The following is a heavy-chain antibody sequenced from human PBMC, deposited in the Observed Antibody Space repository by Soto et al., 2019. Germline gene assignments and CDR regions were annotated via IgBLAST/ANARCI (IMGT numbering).Heavy chain of an antibody. J-gene: IGHJ6*02. V-gene: IGHV3-30*18. CDR1: GFSISDYG. Sequence: QVQLVESGGGVVQPGWSLRLSCAASGFSISDYGMDWVRQAPGKGLEWVALISYDGSNTYYADSVKGRFTISRDNSKDTLFLKMTGLRREDTAVYYCAKGAGDRLSLGMDVWGQGTTVTVSS. D-gene: IGHD1-26*01. CDR3: AKGAGDRLSLGMDV. CDR2: ISYDGSNT.